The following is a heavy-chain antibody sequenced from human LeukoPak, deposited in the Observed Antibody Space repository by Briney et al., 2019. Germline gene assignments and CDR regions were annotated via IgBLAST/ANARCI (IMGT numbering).Heavy chain of an antibody. Sequence: AASVKVSCKASGYTFTGYYMHWVRQAPGQGLEWMGWINPNSGGTNYAQKFQGRVTMTRDTSISTAYMEPSRLRSDDTAVYYCASGDIVVVPTLDYWGQGTLVTVSS. V-gene: IGHV1-2*02. J-gene: IGHJ4*02. CDR1: GYTFTGYY. CDR3: ASGDIVVVPTLDY. D-gene: IGHD2-2*01. CDR2: INPNSGGT.